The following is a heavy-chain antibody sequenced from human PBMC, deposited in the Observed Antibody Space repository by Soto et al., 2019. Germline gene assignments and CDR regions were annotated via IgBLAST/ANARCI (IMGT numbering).Heavy chain of an antibody. CDR3: ARVWDYYDSSAKPFDY. V-gene: IGHV1-18*01. CDR2: ISVYNGNT. J-gene: IGHJ4*02. Sequence: QVQLVQSGAEVKKPGASVKVSCKASGYTFTTYGISWVRQAPGQGLEWMGWISVYNGNTNYAQKLQGRVTMTTDPPTSTADMELRSLRSDDTAVYYCARVWDYYDSSAKPFDYWGQGTLVTVSS. D-gene: IGHD3-22*01. CDR1: GYTFTTYG.